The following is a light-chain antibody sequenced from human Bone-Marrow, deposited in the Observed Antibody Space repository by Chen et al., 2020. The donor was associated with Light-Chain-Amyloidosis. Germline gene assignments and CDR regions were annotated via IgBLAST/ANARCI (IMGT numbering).Light chain of an antibody. V-gene: IGLV2-14*01. CDR1: SSDVGGDNH. Sequence: QSALTQPASVSGSPGQSMTISCTGTSSDVGGDNHVSWYQQHPDQAPKLLIYEVTNRPSWVPDRFSGSKSDNTASLTISWLQNEVEADYFCSSYTITNTLVFGRGTRVTVL. J-gene: IGLJ1*01. CDR2: EVT. CDR3: SSYTITNTLV.